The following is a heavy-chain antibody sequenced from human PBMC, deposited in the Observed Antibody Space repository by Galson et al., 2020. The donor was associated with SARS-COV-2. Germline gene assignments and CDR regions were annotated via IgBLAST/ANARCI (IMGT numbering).Heavy chain of an antibody. J-gene: IGHJ4*02. CDR3: AKDPVVVVAVSFDY. CDR1: GFTFSSYA. CDR2: ISGSGGST. V-gene: IGHV3-23*01. D-gene: IGHD2-15*01. Sequence: GESLKISCAASGFTFSSYAMSWVRQAPGKGLEWVSAISGSGGSTYYADSVKGRFTISRDNSKNTLYLQMNSLRAEDMAVYYCAKDPVVVVAVSFDYWGQGTLVTVSS.